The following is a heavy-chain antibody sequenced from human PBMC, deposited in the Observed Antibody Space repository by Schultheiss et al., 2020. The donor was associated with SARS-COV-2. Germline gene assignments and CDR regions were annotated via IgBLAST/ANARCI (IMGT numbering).Heavy chain of an antibody. J-gene: IGHJ4*02. CDR2: IRSKAYGGTT. CDR3: TREVVHYDVWGGYYSHYFDY. CDR1: GFTFGDYA. V-gene: IGHV3-49*03. Sequence: GESLKISCTASGFTFGDYAMSWFRQAPGKGLEWVGFIRSKAYGGTTEYAASVKGRFTISRDDSKSIAYLQMNSLKTEDTAVYYCTREVVHYDVWGGYYSHYFDYWGQGTLVTVSS. D-gene: IGHD3-3*01.